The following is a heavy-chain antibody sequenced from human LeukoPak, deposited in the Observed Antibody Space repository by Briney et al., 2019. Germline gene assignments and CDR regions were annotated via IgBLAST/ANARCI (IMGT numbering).Heavy chain of an antibody. V-gene: IGHV4-59*01. CDR2: IYYSGST. Sequence: ASETLSLTCTVSGGSINSYYWSWIRQLPGKGLEWIGYIYYSGSTNYNPSLKSRVTISVDTSKNQFSLKLSSVTAADTAVYYCARDDGGFWGQGTLVTVSS. CDR3: ARDDGGF. D-gene: IGHD3-10*01. CDR1: GGSINSYY. J-gene: IGHJ4*02.